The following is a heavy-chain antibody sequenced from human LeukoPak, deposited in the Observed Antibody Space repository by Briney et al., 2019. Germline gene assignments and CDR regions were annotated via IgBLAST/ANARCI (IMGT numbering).Heavy chain of an antibody. D-gene: IGHD2-15*01. J-gene: IGHJ5*02. V-gene: IGHV4-59*01. CDR1: GGSISRYY. Sequence: PSETLSLTCTVSGGSISRYYWSWIRQPPGKGLEWIGHIYYSGSTNYNPSLKSRVTISVDTSKNQFSLKLSSVTAADTAVYYCARIWGYCSGGSCPWFDPWVQGTLVTVSS. CDR2: IYYSGST. CDR3: ARIWGYCSGGSCPWFDP.